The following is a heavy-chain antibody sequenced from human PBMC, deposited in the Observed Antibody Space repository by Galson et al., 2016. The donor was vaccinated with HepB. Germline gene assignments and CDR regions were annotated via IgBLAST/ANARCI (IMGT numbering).Heavy chain of an antibody. D-gene: IGHD4-11*01. J-gene: IGHJ4*02. CDR1: GFAFSVYG. CDR2: ISTSGSST. Sequence: SLRLSCAASGFAFSVYGMTWVRQAPRKGLEWVSAISTSGSSTDYADSVKGRFTISRDNSKNTLYFQMNSLRAEDTAVYYCAKGTTDVGDDGGQGSVVTGSS. CDR3: AKGTTDVGDD. V-gene: IGHV3-23*01.